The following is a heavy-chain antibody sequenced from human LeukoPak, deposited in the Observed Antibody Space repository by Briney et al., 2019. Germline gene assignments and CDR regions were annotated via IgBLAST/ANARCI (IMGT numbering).Heavy chain of an antibody. CDR3: ARGKRYSSSWFYNRFDP. V-gene: IGHV3-13*01. J-gene: IGHJ5*02. Sequence: GGSLRLSCEVSGFTFSSYDMHWVRQTTGKGLEWISGIGTTGDTHYPDSVKGRFTVSRENAKNSLYLQMNSLRAGDTAVYYCARGKRYSSSWFYNRFDPWGQGTLVTVSS. CDR2: IGTTGDT. CDR1: GFTFSSYD. D-gene: IGHD6-13*01.